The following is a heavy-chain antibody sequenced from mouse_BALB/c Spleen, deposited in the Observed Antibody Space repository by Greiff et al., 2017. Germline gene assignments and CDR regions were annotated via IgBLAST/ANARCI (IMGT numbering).Heavy chain of an antibody. D-gene: IGHD2-4*01. V-gene: IGHV14-3*02. CDR2: IDPANGNT. CDR1: GFNIKDTY. Sequence: EVQLKESGAELVKPGASVKLSCTASGFNIKDTYMHWVKQRPEQGLEWIGRIDPANGNTKYDPKFQGKATITADTSSNTAYLQLSSLTSEDTAVYYCAREEYDYPMDYWGQGTSVTVSS. J-gene: IGHJ4*01. CDR3: AREEYDYPMDY.